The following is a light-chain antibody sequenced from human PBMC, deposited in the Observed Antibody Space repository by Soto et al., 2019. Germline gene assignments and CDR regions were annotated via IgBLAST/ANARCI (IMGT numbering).Light chain of an antibody. J-gene: IGKJ1*01. CDR3: QQYNNWPRT. Sequence: EIVMTQSPATLSVSPGERATLSCRASQSVSSNLAWYQQKPGQAPRLLIYGASTRATGIPARFSGSGSGTEFTLTISSLGPEDAAVYYCQQYNNWPRTFGQGTKV. CDR1: QSVSSN. CDR2: GAS. V-gene: IGKV3-15*01.